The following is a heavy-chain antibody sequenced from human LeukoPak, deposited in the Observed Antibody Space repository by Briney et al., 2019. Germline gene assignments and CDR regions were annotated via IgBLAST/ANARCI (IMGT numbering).Heavy chain of an antibody. V-gene: IGHV3-53*01. D-gene: IGHD3-22*01. CDR3: ARDHPIYYYDSSGYYSGWFDP. CDR2: IYSGGST. CDR1: GFTVSSNY. Sequence: GGSLRLSCAASGFTVSSNYISWVRQAPGKGLEWVSVIYSGGSTYYADSVKGRFTISRDNSKNTLYPQMNSLRAEDTAVYYCARDHPIYYYDSSGYYSGWFDPWGQGTLVTVSS. J-gene: IGHJ5*02.